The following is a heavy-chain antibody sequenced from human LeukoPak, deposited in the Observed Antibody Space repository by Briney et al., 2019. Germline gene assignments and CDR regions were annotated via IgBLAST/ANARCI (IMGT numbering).Heavy chain of an antibody. CDR1: GGSFSGYY. CDR2: INHSGST. J-gene: IGHJ5*02. CDR3: ARTLHIVVVTAHDPRRRFDP. D-gene: IGHD2-21*02. V-gene: IGHV4-34*01. Sequence: SETLSLTCAVYGGSFSGYYWSWIRQPPGKGLEWIGEINHSGSTNYNPSIKSRVTISVDTSKNQFSLKLSSVTAADTAVYYCARTLHIVVVTAHDPRRRFDPWGQGTLVTVSS.